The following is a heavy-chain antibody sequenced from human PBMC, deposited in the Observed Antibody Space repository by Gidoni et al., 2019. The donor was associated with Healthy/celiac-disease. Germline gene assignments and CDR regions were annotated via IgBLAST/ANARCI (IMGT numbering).Heavy chain of an antibody. CDR2: ISYDGSNK. CDR1: GFTFSSYA. J-gene: IGHJ4*02. V-gene: IGHV3-30*04. Sequence: QVQLVESGGGVVQPGRSLRLSCAASGFTFSSYAMHWVRQAPGKGPEWVAVISYDGSNKYYADSVKGRFTISRDNSKNTLYLQMNSLRAEDTAVYYCARDRSSGSRSAFDYWGQGTLVTVSS. D-gene: IGHD6-19*01. CDR3: ARDRSSGSRSAFDY.